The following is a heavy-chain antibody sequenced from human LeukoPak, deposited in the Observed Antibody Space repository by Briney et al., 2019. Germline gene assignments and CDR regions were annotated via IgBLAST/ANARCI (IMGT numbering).Heavy chain of an antibody. V-gene: IGHV4-34*01. CDR3: ALSRYDILTLYYYGMDV. D-gene: IGHD3-9*01. J-gene: IGHJ6*02. CDR2: INHSGST. Sequence: SETLSLTCAVYGGSFSGYYWSWIRQPPGKGLEWIGEINHSGSTNYNPSLKSRVTISVDTSKNQFSLKLSSVTAADTAVYYCALSRYDILTLYYYGMDVWGQGTTVTVSS. CDR1: GGSFSGYY.